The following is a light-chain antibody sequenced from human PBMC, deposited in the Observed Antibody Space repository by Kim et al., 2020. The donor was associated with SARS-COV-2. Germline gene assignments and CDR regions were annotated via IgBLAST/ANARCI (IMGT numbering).Light chain of an antibody. Sequence: ALGQTVRITCQGDSLRNYYASWYQQKPRQAPVVVIYGRNDRPSGIPDRFSGSNSGNTASLTITGAQAEDEANYYCNSRDSSGNHLLFGGGTQLTVL. CDR3: NSRDSSGNHLL. CDR1: SLRNYY. J-gene: IGLJ3*02. CDR2: GRN. V-gene: IGLV3-19*01.